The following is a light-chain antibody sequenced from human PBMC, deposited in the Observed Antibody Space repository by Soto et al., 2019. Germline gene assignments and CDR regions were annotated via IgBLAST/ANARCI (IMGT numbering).Light chain of an antibody. CDR2: DAS. CDR1: QSVRSS. J-gene: IGKJ3*01. Sequence: EIVLTQSPDTLSLSPGERATLSCRASQSVRSSLAWYQQKPGQAPRLLIYDASNRATGIPARFSGSGSVTDFTLTISSLAPEDFAVYYCQQRSNWPPEVTFGPGTKVDIK. V-gene: IGKV3-11*01. CDR3: QQRSNWPPEVT.